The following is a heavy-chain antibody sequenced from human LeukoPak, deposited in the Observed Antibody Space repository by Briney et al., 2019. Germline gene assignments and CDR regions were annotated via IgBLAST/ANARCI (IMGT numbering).Heavy chain of an antibody. CDR3: ARPIGDYYYYYMDV. CDR2: MNPNSGNT. J-gene: IGHJ6*03. V-gene: IGHV1-8*01. Sequence: ASVKVSCKASGGTFSSYAINWVRQATGQGLEWMGWMNPNSGNTGYAQKFQGRVTMTRNTSISTAYMELSSLRSEDTAVYYCARPIGDYYYYYMDVWGKGTTVTISS. CDR1: GGTFSSYA. D-gene: IGHD5-24*01.